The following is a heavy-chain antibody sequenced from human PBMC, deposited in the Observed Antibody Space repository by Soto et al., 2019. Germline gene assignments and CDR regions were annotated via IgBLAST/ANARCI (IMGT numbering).Heavy chain of an antibody. Sequence: SETLSLTCTVSGGSISISTYYWGWIRQPPGKGLEWIGNIYYSGPTYYYPSLKSRVTISVDTSNNQFSLKLTSVTAADTAVYYCARLYNDNWYFDYWGQGTLGHRLL. CDR3: ARLYNDNWYFDY. J-gene: IGHJ4*02. V-gene: IGHV4-39*01. D-gene: IGHD1-1*01. CDR2: IYYSGPT. CDR1: GGSISISTYY.